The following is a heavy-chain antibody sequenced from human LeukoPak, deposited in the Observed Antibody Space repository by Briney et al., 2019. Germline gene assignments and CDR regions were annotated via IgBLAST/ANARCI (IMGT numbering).Heavy chain of an antibody. D-gene: IGHD1-26*01. CDR1: GGSFSGYY. Sequence: SETLSLTCAVYGGSFSGYYWSWIRQPPGKGLEWIGEINHSGSTNYNPSLKSRVTKSVDTSKNQFSLKLSSVTAADTAVYYCARVARYSYLGTTGYYYMDVWGKGTTVTVSS. V-gene: IGHV4-34*01. CDR3: ARVARYSYLGTTGYYYMDV. J-gene: IGHJ6*03. CDR2: INHSGST.